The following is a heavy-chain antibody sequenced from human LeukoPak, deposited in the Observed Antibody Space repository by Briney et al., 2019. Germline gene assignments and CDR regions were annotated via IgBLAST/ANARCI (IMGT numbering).Heavy chain of an antibody. Sequence: PGGSLRLSCAASGFTFSTYEMYWVRQAPGKGLEYVSVISSDGASTYYANSVKGRFTISRDNSKNTLYLQMGSLRPEDMAVYYCAREDDYTSGWTSFDYWGQGTLVTVSS. V-gene: IGHV3-64*01. CDR2: ISSDGAST. D-gene: IGHD6-19*01. J-gene: IGHJ4*02. CDR1: GFTFSTYE. CDR3: AREDDYTSGWTSFDY.